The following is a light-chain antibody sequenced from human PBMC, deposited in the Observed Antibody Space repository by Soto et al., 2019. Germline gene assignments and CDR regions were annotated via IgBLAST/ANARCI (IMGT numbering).Light chain of an antibody. CDR1: ITDVGSSNY. CDR3: SSYTTTSTWV. CDR2: DVS. V-gene: IGLV2-14*01. Sequence: QSALTQPASVSGSPGQSITISCTGTITDVGSSNYVSWYKQHPGKAPKLMIYDVSNRPSGVSNRFSGSKSGNTASLTNSGLQAEDEADYYCSSYTTTSTWVFGGGTKLTVL. J-gene: IGLJ2*01.